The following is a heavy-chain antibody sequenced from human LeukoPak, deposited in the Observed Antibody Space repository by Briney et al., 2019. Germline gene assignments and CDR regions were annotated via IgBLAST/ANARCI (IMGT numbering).Heavy chain of an antibody. V-gene: IGHV3-30*04. CDR1: GFTFSSYA. CDR3: ATLPRGTNGVDPPIDY. D-gene: IGHD2-8*01. CDR2: ISYDGSNK. Sequence: GGSLRLSCAAPGFTFSSYAMHWVRQAPGKGLEWVAVISYDGSNKYYADSVKGRFTISRDNSKNTLYLQMNSLRAEDTAVYYCATLPRGTNGVDPPIDYWGQGTLVTVSS. J-gene: IGHJ4*02.